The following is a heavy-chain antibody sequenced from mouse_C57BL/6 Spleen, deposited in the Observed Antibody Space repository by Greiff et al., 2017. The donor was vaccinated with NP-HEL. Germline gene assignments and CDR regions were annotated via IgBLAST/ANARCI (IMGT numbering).Heavy chain of an antibody. CDR1: GFSLTSYG. CDR2: IWRGGST. Sequence: VQRVESGPGLVQPSQSLSITCTVSGFSLTSYGVHWVRQSPGKGLEWLGVIWRGGSTDYNAAFMSRLSITKDNSKSQVFFKMNSLQADDTAIYYCAKWDDYDGYFDVWGTGTTVTVSS. V-gene: IGHV2-5*01. J-gene: IGHJ1*03. CDR3: AKWDDYDGYFDV. D-gene: IGHD2-4*01.